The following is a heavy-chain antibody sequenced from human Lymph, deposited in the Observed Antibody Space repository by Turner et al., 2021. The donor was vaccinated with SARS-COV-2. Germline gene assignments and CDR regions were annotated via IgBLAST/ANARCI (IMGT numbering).Heavy chain of an antibody. Sequence: QVQLVESGGGVVQPGRSLRLSCAASGFTFSSYAMHLVRQAPGKGLEWVALISYDGSNKYYADSVKGRFTISRDNSKNTLYLQMNSLRAEDTAVYYCARDGGGNFNYWGQGTLVTVSS. CDR2: ISYDGSNK. J-gene: IGHJ4*02. CDR3: ARDGGGNFNY. D-gene: IGHD2-15*01. V-gene: IGHV3-30-3*01. CDR1: GFTFSSYA.